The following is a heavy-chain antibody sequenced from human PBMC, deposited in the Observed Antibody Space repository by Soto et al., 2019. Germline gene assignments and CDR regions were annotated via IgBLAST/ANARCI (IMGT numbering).Heavy chain of an antibody. CDR2: ILVDGRT. CDR3: AKAPAPGGGAFDI. D-gene: IGHD2-8*02. CDR1: GFICSNYG. Sequence: VGSLRLSWAASGFICSNYGMSWVRQAPGKGLEWVSTILVDGRTFYVDSVKGRFTISRDNSKNTVYLQMNSLTAGDTALYYCAKAPAPGGGAFDICGQGTMVTVSS. J-gene: IGHJ3*02. V-gene: IGHV3-23*01.